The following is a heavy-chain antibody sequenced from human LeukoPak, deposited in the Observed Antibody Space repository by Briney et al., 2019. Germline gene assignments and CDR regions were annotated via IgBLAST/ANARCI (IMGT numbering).Heavy chain of an antibody. CDR2: ISGSGGST. V-gene: IGHV3-23*01. D-gene: IGHD3-22*01. CDR1: GFTFSDYA. J-gene: IGHJ4*02. CDR3: AEPEGGYYDIRPD. Sequence: QPGRSLRLSCVGSGFTFSDYAIHWVRQAPGKGLEWVSAISGSGGSTYYADSVKGRFTISRDNSKNTLYLQMNSLRAEDTAVYYCAEPEGGYYDIRPDWGQGTLVTVSS.